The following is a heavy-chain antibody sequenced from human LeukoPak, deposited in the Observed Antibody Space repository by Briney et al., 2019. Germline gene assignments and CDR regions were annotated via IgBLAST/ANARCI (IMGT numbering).Heavy chain of an antibody. CDR1: GFTFSSYG. D-gene: IGHD4-23*01. CDR2: ISYDGSNK. Sequence: WGSLILSCAASGFTFSSYGMHWFRQAPGKGRERVAVISYDGSNKYYADSVTGRFTISRDNSKNTLYLQMNSLRAEDTAVYYCAKMDYGGDSVDWYFDLWGRGTVVTVSS. J-gene: IGHJ2*01. CDR3: AKMDYGGDSVDWYFDL. V-gene: IGHV3-30*18.